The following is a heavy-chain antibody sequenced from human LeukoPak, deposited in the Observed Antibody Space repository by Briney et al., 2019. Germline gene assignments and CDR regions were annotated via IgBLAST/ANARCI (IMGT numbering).Heavy chain of an antibody. V-gene: IGHV3-74*01. Sequence: PGGSLRLSCAASGFTFSSYWMHWVRQAPGEGLVWVSRIDGDGSSTSYADSVEGRFTISRDNAKNTLYLQMNSLRAEETAVYYCARTIVGAAFDYWGQGTLVTVSS. CDR1: GFTFSSYW. D-gene: IGHD1-26*01. CDR3: ARTIVGAAFDY. J-gene: IGHJ4*02. CDR2: IDGDGSST.